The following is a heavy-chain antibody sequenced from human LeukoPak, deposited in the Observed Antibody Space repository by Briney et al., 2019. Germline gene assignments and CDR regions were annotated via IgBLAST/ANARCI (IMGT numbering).Heavy chain of an antibody. V-gene: IGHV3-30*02. CDR1: GFTFSSYG. Sequence: GGSLRLSCAASGFTFSSYGMHWVRQAPGKGLEWVAFIRYDGSNKYYADSVKGRFTISRDNSKNTLYLQMNSLRAEDTAVYYCAKDDCNAYYYDSSGSIDYWGQGTLVTVSS. J-gene: IGHJ4*02. D-gene: IGHD3-22*01. CDR2: IRYDGSNK. CDR3: AKDDCNAYYYDSSGSIDY.